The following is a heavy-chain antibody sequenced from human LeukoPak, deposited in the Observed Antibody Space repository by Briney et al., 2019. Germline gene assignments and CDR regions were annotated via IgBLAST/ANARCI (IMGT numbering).Heavy chain of an antibody. V-gene: IGHV3-30*02. D-gene: IGHD6-13*01. Sequence: GGSLRLSCAASGFTFSSYGMHWVRQAPGKGLEWVAFIRYDGSNKYYADSVKGRFTISRDNSKNTLYLQMNSLRAEDTAVYYCAKSPSAYSSSCSPLDYWGQGTLVTVSS. CDR2: IRYDGSNK. CDR3: AKSPSAYSSSCSPLDY. J-gene: IGHJ4*02. CDR1: GFTFSSYG.